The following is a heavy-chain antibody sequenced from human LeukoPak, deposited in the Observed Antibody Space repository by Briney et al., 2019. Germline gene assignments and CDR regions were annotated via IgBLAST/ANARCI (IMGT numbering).Heavy chain of an antibody. CDR3: AREVHDYVWGSQHDALDI. CDR2: IFYTGST. J-gene: IGHJ3*02. D-gene: IGHD3-16*01. Sequence: SETLSLTCTVSSGSISTSNYYWGWVRQPPGKALEWIGNIFYTGSTYYSPSLKSRVTISLDTSRNQFSLRLNSVTAADTAVYYCAREVHDYVWGSQHDALDIWGQGTMVTVSS. V-gene: IGHV4-39*07. CDR1: SGSISTSNYY.